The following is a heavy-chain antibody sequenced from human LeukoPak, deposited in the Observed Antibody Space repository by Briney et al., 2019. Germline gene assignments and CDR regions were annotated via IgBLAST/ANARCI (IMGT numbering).Heavy chain of an antibody. CDR2: IYYSGST. CDR3: ARRLRQEYGVVIIEAYYFDY. D-gene: IGHD3-3*01. Sequence: PSETLSLTCTVSGGSISSSSYYWGWIRQPPGKGLEWIGSIYYSGSTYYNPSLKSRVTISVDTSKNQFSLKLSSVTAADTAVYYCARRLRQEYGVVIIEAYYFDYWGQGTLVTVS. J-gene: IGHJ4*02. V-gene: IGHV4-39*01. CDR1: GGSISSSSYY.